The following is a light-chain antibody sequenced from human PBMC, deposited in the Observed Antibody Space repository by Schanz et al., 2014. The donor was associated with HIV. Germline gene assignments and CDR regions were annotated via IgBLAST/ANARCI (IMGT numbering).Light chain of an antibody. CDR3: TSYAGRNGLV. V-gene: IGLV2-14*03. CDR2: DVT. Sequence: QSVLTQPASVSGSPGQSITISCTGTSSDVGADNSVSWYQQHPGRAPRLLVYDVTYRPSGVSDHFSGSKSGNTASLTVSGLQAEDEADYYCTSYAGRNGLVFGGGTKLTVL. CDR1: SSDVGADNS. J-gene: IGLJ2*01.